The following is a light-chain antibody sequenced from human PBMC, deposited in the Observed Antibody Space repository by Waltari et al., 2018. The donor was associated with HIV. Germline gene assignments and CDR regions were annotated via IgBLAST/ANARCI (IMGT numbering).Light chain of an antibody. CDR1: SSTIGSNF. CDR2: DNK. J-gene: IGLJ3*02. V-gene: IGLV1-51*01. Sequence: QSVLTQPPSVSAAPGQKVAISCSGSSSTIGSNFVSWYQHLPGTAPKLLIYDNKKRPSGIPDRFSGSKSGTSATLGITGLQTGDEADYYCGTWDSSLSAGVFGGGTKLTVL. CDR3: GTWDSSLSAGV.